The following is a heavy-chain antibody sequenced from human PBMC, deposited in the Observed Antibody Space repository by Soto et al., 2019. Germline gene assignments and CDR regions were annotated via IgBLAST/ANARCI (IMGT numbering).Heavy chain of an antibody. J-gene: IGHJ6*02. V-gene: IGHV1-18*01. CDR1: GYTFTSYV. CDR2: ISAYNGNT. CDR3: ARAEEGMYYDFWSGYFGPPTRGMDI. Sequence: GASVKVSCKASGYTFTSYVIRWVRQAPGQGLEWMGWISAYNGNTNYAQKLQGRVTMTTDTSTSTAYMELRSLRSDDTAVYYCARAEEGMYYDFWSGYFGPPTRGMDIWGQGTTVTVSS. D-gene: IGHD3-3*01.